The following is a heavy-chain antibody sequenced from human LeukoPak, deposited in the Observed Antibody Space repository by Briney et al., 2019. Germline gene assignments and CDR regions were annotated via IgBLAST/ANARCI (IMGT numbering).Heavy chain of an antibody. CDR1: GFTFSDSP. V-gene: IGHV3-73*01. Sequence: PGGSLRLSCAASGFTFSDSPLHWVRQASGKGLEWVGHIGSKTNNYATAYAASVEGRFTIFRDDSKNTAYLQMNSLKTEDTAVYYCARQTNSCHDYWGQGTLVTVPS. CDR3: ARQTNSCHDY. J-gene: IGHJ4*02. CDR2: IGSKTNNYAT. D-gene: IGHD2-2*01.